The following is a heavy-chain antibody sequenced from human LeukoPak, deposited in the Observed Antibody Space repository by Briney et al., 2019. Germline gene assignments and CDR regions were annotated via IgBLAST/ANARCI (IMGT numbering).Heavy chain of an antibody. D-gene: IGHD4-17*01. V-gene: IGHV4-34*01. CDR2: INHSGST. Sequence: SETLSLTCAVYGGSFSGYYWSWIRQPPGKGLEWIGEINHSGSTNYNPSLKSRVTISVDTSKNQFSLKLSSVTAADTAVYYCARVDGDYFDYWGQGTLVTVPS. CDR3: ARVDGDYFDY. J-gene: IGHJ4*02. CDR1: GGSFSGYY.